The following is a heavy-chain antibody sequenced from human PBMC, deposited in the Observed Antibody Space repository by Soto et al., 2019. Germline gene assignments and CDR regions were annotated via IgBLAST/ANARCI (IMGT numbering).Heavy chain of an antibody. J-gene: IGHJ4*02. CDR2: ISGTSVTT. V-gene: IGHV3-23*01. CDR3: AKDREYGDFFDY. Sequence: VGSLSLSCAASGFTFSSYAMSWVRQAPGKGLEWVSAISGTSVTTYYADSVKGRFTISRDNSKNTQYLYLQMNSLRAEDTAVYYCAKDREYGDFFDYWGQGTLVTVSS. CDR1: GFTFSSYA. D-gene: IGHD4-17*01.